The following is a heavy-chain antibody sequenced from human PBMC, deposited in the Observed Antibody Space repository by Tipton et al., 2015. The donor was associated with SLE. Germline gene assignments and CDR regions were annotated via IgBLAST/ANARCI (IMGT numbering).Heavy chain of an antibody. J-gene: IGHJ3*02. CDR2: ITWNGASI. Sequence: SLRLSCVASGFTIDDYAMVWVRQAPGKGLEWVSGITWNGASIAYADSVRGRFTISRDNARKSLYLQMESPRAEDSAMYYCTSNRINYNAFDIWGQGTLVTVSS. V-gene: IGHV3-9*01. CDR1: GFTIDDYA. CDR3: TSNRINYNAFDI. D-gene: IGHD2-15*01.